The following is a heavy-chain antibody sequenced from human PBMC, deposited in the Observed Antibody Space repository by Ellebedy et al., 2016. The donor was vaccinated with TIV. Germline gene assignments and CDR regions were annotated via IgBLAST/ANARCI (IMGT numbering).Heavy chain of an antibody. V-gene: IGHV4-4*07. D-gene: IGHD3-10*01. J-gene: IGHJ6*02. Sequence: MPSETLSLTCTVSGGSISSYYWSWIRQPAGKGLEWIGRIYTSGSTNYNPSLKSRVTMSVDTSKNQFSLKLSSVTAADTAVYYCASCSITMVRGVDYYYGMDVWGQGTTVTVSS. CDR1: GGSISSYY. CDR2: IYTSGST. CDR3: ASCSITMVRGVDYYYGMDV.